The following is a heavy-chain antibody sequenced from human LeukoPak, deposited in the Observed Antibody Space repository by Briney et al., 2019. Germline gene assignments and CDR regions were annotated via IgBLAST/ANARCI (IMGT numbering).Heavy chain of an antibody. CDR2: ISGSGGST. V-gene: IGHV3-23*01. J-gene: IGHJ4*02. CDR1: GFTFSSYG. D-gene: IGHD2-2*01. CDR3: AKPYDVYCSSTSCYALNFDY. Sequence: GGSLRLSCAASGFTFSSYGMSWVRQAPGKGPEWVSAISGSGGSTYYADSVKGRFTISRDNSKNTLYLQMNSLRAEDTAVYYCAKPYDVYCSSTSCYALNFDYWGQGTLVTVSS.